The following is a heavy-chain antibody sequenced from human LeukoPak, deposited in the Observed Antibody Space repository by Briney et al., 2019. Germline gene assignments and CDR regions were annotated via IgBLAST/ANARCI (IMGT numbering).Heavy chain of an antibody. CDR2: ISYGGSDK. CDR3: VRRSGSDYDAFDI. J-gene: IGHJ3*02. CDR1: GFTFSSYA. D-gene: IGHD5-12*01. V-gene: IGHV3-30-3*01. Sequence: PGGSLRLSCAASGFTFSSYAMHWVRQAPGKGLEWVADISYGGSDKHYADSVKGRFTISRDNSKNTLYLQMNSLRAEDTAVYYCVRRSGSDYDAFDIWGQGTMVTVSS.